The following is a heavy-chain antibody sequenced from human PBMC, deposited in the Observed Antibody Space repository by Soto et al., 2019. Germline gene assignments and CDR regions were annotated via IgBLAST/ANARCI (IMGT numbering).Heavy chain of an antibody. J-gene: IGHJ4*02. V-gene: IGHV2-5*02. Sequence: QITLKESGPTLVKPTQTLTLTCTFSGFSLSTSGVGVGWIRQPPGKALEWLALIYWDDDKRYSPSLKSRLTITXXTSKNQVVLTMTNMDPVDTATYYCAHTRPPRVFDYWGQGTLVTVSS. CDR2: IYWDDDK. CDR3: AHTRPPRVFDY. CDR1: GFSLSTSGVG.